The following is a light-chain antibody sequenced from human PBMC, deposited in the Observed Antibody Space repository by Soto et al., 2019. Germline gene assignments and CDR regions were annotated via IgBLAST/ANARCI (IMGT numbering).Light chain of an antibody. CDR2: SAT. CDR1: QGIRND. J-gene: IGKJ4*01. CDR3: QRHNSYPLT. V-gene: IGKV1-17*01. Sequence: DIQMTQSPSSLSASVGDRVTITCRASQGIRNDLGWYQQKPGKAPKRLIYSATRLQSVGPLRFSGSVSGTEFPHTISSLQPEDFATYYCQRHNSYPLTFGGGTRVEIK.